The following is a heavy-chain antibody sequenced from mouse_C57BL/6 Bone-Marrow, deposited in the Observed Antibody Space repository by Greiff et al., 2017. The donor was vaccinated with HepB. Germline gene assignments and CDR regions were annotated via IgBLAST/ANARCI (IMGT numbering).Heavy chain of an antibody. CDR2: ISIGGSYT. Sequence: EVKLVESGGDLVKPGGSLKLSCAASGFTFSSYGMSWVRQTPDQRLEWVATISIGGSYTYYPDSVKGRYTIARDNTTNTLYLQMSSLKSEDTAMYYCARLGILAWFAYWGQGTLVTVSA. CDR1: GFTFSSYG. D-gene: IGHD4-1*01. J-gene: IGHJ3*01. V-gene: IGHV5-6*01. CDR3: ARLGILAWFAY.